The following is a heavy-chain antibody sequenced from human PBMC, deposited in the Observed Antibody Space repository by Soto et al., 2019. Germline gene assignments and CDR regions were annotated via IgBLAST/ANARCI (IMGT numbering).Heavy chain of an antibody. Sequence: QVQLVESGGGVVQPGRSLRLSCAASGFTFSSYGMHWVRQAPGKGLEWVAVISYDGSNKYYADSVKGRFTISRDNSKNTMYLQINSLRAEDTAVYYCAKDQDIVGVVAATFYYYGMDVWGQGTTVTVSS. CDR2: ISYDGSNK. D-gene: IGHD2-15*01. J-gene: IGHJ6*02. V-gene: IGHV3-30*18. CDR1: GFTFSSYG. CDR3: AKDQDIVGVVAATFYYYGMDV.